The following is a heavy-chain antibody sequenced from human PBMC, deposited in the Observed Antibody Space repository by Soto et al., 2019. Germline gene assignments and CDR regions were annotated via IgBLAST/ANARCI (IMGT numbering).Heavy chain of an antibody. J-gene: IGHJ4*02. D-gene: IGHD7-27*01. V-gene: IGHV3-15*07. CDR1: GLTFKDAW. Sequence: EVQLVESGGGLVKPGGSLRLSCAVSGLTFKDAWMNWVRQVPGKGLEWVGRIKSQADGGTTDHAAPVKGRFTISRDDSKNTHYLQLNSLKIEDTAVYYCATAPGHWGAATLDYWGQGTLVIVSP. CDR2: IKSQADGGTT. CDR3: ATAPGHWGAATLDY.